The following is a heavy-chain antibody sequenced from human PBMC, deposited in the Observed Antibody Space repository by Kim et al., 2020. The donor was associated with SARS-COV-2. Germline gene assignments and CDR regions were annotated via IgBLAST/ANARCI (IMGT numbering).Heavy chain of an antibody. J-gene: IGHJ4*02. CDR3: SGAVVAGASDY. CDR2: T. D-gene: IGHD6-19*01. Sequence: TEYASSVKRSFTISRDDSRSSAYMQMNSLKPEDTAVYYCSGAVVAGASDYWGQGTLVTVSS. V-gene: IGHV3-49*02.